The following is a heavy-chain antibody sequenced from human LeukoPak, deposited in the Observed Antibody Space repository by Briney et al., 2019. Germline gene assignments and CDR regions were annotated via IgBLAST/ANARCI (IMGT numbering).Heavy chain of an antibody. CDR1: GFTFSSYA. V-gene: IGHV3-23*01. CDR2: ISGSGGST. CDR3: AKDLEPDIVVVPAAMNAFDI. J-gene: IGHJ3*02. D-gene: IGHD2-2*01. Sequence: GGSLRLSCAASGFTFSSYAMSWVRQAPGKGLEWVSAISGSGGSTYYADSVKGRFTISGDNSKNTLYLQMNSLRAEDTAVYYCAKDLEPDIVVVPAAMNAFDIWGQGTMVTVSS.